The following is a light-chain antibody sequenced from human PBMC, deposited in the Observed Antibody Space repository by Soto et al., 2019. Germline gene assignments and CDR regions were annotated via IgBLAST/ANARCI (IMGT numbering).Light chain of an antibody. CDR2: DVN. V-gene: IGLV2-14*03. J-gene: IGLJ1*01. Sequence: QSVLTQPACVSGSPGQSITISCTGTSSDVAAYNYVSWFQHHAGKAPKLMLYDVNNRPSGVSNRFSGSKSGNTASLTISGLQVEDEADYYCSSYTTSNTPLYVFGTGTKLTVL. CDR3: SSYTTSNTPLYV. CDR1: SSDVAAYNY.